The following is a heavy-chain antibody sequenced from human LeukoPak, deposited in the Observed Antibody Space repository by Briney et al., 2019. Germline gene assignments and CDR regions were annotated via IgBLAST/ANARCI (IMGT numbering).Heavy chain of an antibody. D-gene: IGHD5-18*01. CDR2: ISYDGSNK. V-gene: IGHV3-30*02. Sequence: GGSLRLSCAASGFTISSYGMHWVRQAPGKGLEWVAFISYDGSNKYYADSVKGRFTISRDNSKNTLYLQMNSLRAEDTAVYYCAKDGYSYDDWGQGTLVTVSS. CDR3: AKDGYSYDD. J-gene: IGHJ4*02. CDR1: GFTISSYG.